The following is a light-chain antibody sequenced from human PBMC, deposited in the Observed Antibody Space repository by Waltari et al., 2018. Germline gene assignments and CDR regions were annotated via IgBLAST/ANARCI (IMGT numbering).Light chain of an antibody. CDR1: ALPKQY. CDR2: EDR. J-gene: IGLJ2*01. Sequence: SYELPQPPSVSVSPGQTARITCSGDALPKQYAYWYQQKPGQAPVLGVYEDRERRSGIPEGFSGSSSGTTVTLTISGVQAEDEADYYCQSADSSGTYPVVFGGGTKLTVL. V-gene: IGLV3-25*03. CDR3: QSADSSGTYPVV.